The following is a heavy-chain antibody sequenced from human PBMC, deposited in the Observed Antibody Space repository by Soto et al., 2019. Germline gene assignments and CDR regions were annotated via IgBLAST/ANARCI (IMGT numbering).Heavy chain of an antibody. V-gene: IGHV4-39*02. J-gene: IGHJ6*03. CDR1: GGSISSSSYY. CDR3: ARDRRVVVVPAAEEGYYYYIDV. CDR2: IYYSGST. Sequence: SETLSLTCTVSGGSISSSSYYWGWIRQPPGKGLEWIGSIYYSGSTYYNTSLKSRVTISVDTSKNQFSLKLSSVTAADTAVYYCARDRRVVVVPAAEEGYYYYIDVWGKGTTVTVSS. D-gene: IGHD2-2*01.